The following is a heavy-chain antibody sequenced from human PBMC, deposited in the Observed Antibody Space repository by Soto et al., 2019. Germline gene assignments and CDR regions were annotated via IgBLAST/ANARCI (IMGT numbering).Heavy chain of an antibody. CDR3: AXSSSYYDFWSGQNWFDP. D-gene: IGHD3-3*01. V-gene: IGHV3-23*01. Sequence: PGGSLRLSCAASGFTFSSYAMSWVRQAPGKGLEWVSAISGSGGSTYYADSVKGRFTISRDNSKNTLYLQMNSLRAEDTAVYYCAXSSSYYDFWSGQNWFDPWGQGTLVTVSS. CDR2: ISGSGGST. CDR1: GFTFSSYA. J-gene: IGHJ5*02.